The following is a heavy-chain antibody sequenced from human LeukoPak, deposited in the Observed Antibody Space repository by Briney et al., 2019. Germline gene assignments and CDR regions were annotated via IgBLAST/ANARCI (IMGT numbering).Heavy chain of an antibody. D-gene: IGHD6-19*01. CDR3: TKGPSSDWSDPIDY. CDR1: GFTFGNYA. J-gene: IGHJ4*02. Sequence: PGGSLRLSCVASGFTFGNYAMSWVRQAPGKGLEWVSSITDSGGRTFYTDSVKGRFTISRDNSKNTLYSQVSSLGAEDTAVYFCTKGPSSDWSDPIDYWGQGTLVTVSS. V-gene: IGHV3-23*01. CDR2: ITDSGGRT.